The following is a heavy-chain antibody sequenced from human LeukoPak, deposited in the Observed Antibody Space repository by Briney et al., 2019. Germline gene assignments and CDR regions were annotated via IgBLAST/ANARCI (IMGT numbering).Heavy chain of an antibody. CDR2: ISWNSGSI. V-gene: IGHV3-9*01. J-gene: IGHJ4*02. Sequence: GGSLRLSCAASGFTFDDYAMHWVRQAPGKGLEWVSGISWNSGSIGYADSVKGRFTISRDNAKNSLYLQMNSLRAEDTALYYCAKDRQEITMVRGVTAFDYWGQGTLVTVSS. D-gene: IGHD3-10*01. CDR3: AKDRQEITMVRGVTAFDY. CDR1: GFTFDDYA.